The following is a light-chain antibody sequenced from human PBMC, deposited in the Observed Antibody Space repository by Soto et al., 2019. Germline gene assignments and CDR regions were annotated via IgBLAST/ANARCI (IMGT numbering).Light chain of an antibody. J-gene: IGKJ3*01. CDR1: QGISSA. CDR3: QPFNNYPFT. Sequence: AIQLTQSPSSLSASVGDRVTITCRASQGISSALAWYQQKPGKAPKLLIYDASNLESGLPSRFSGSGSGTDFTLTISSLQPEDFATYYCQPFNNYPFTFGPGTKVDIK. V-gene: IGKV1D-13*01. CDR2: DAS.